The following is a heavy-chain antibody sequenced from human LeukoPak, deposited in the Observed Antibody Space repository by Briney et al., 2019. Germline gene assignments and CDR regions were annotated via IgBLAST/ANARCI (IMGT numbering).Heavy chain of an antibody. Sequence: GGSLRLSCAVSGITLSNYMSWVRQAPGKGLEWVSVIYSGGSTYYADSVKGRFTISRDNSKNTLYLQMNSLRAEDTAVYYCARIGMDVWGQGTTVTVSS. CDR1: GITLSNY. V-gene: IGHV3-66*01. J-gene: IGHJ6*02. CDR2: IYSGGST. CDR3: ARIGMDV.